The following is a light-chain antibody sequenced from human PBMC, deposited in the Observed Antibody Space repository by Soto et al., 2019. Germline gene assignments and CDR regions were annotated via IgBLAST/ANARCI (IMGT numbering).Light chain of an antibody. CDR2: EVS. V-gene: IGLV2-8*01. J-gene: IGLJ1*01. CDR1: SSDVGGYNY. CDR3: SSYAGSNNLGV. Sequence: QSALTQPPSANGSPGQSVTISCTGTSSDVGGYNYVSWYQQHPGKAPKLMIYEVSKRPSGVPDRFSGSKSGNTASLTVSGLQAEDEADYYCSSYAGSNNLGVFGTGTKVTVL.